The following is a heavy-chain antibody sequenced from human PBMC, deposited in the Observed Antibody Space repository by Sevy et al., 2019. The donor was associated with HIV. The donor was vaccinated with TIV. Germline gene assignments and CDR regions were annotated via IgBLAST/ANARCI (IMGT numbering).Heavy chain of an antibody. V-gene: IGHV3-30*09. CDR2: ISYDGSNK. Sequence: GGSLMISCTASGFTFRNYAMNWVRQAPGKGLERVALISYDGSNKYYADSVRGRFAISRDNSKNTLYLQMNSLRPEDTAIYYCAREGQLWFVYYFDNWGQGTLVTVSS. CDR3: AREGQLWFVYYFDN. D-gene: IGHD3-10*01. J-gene: IGHJ4*02. CDR1: GFTFRNYA.